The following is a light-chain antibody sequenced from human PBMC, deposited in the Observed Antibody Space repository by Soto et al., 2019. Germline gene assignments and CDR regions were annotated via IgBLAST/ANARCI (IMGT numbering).Light chain of an antibody. Sequence: QSVLTQPASVSGSPGQSITISCTGTSGDVGGYNYVSWYQQHPGKAPKLMIYDVSNRPSGVSNRFSGSKSGNTASLTISGLQAEDEADYYCSSYTSSSTSRYVFGSGTNITVL. J-gene: IGLJ1*01. CDR3: SSYTSSSTSRYV. CDR1: SGDVGGYNY. CDR2: DVS. V-gene: IGLV2-14*01.